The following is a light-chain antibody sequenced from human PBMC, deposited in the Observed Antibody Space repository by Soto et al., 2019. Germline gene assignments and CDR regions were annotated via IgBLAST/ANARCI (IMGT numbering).Light chain of an antibody. Sequence: EIQMTQSPSTLSASVGDRVTITCRASQTISTWLAWYQQKPGKAPKLLIYDAVSLESGVPSRFSGSGSGTEFSLTISSLQPDEMATYVCQQYNIYWTSAQGTKVDIK. CDR3: QQYNIYWT. CDR1: QTISTW. V-gene: IGKV1-5*01. CDR2: DAV. J-gene: IGKJ1*01.